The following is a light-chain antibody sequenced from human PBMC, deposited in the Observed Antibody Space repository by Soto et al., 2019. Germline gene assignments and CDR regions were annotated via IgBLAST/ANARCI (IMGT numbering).Light chain of an antibody. J-gene: IGKJ1*01. CDR2: MVS. V-gene: IGKV2-30*02. CDR1: QSLVHSDGNTY. CDR3: MQGISFT. Sequence: EVVMTQSPLSLPVTLGQPASISCRSSQSLVHSDGNTYLNWFQQRPGQSPRRLIYMVSNRDSGVPDRFSGSGSDTDFTLSISRVEADDVGVFYCMQGISFTFGQGTKVDIK.